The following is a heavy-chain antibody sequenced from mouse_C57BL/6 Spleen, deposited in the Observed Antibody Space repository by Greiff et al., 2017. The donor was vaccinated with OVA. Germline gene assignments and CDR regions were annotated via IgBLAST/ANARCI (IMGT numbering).Heavy chain of an antibody. V-gene: IGHV1-76*01. Sequence: VQLKESGAELVRPGASVKLSCKASGYTFTDYYINWVKQRPGQGLEWIARIYPGSGNTYYNEKFKGKATLTAEKSSSTAYMQLSSLTSEDSAVYFCARDYDDVFYAMDYWGQGTSVTVSS. CDR3: ARDYDDVFYAMDY. D-gene: IGHD2-4*01. CDR2: IYPGSGNT. J-gene: IGHJ4*01. CDR1: GYTFTDYY.